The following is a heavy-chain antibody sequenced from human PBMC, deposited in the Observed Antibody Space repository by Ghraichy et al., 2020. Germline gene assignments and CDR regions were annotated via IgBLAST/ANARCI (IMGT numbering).Heavy chain of an antibody. CDR1: GFTFSSYG. V-gene: IGHV3-48*02. CDR3: ARGPGYSTTWKNFDI. Sequence: GGSLRLSCAASGFTFSSYGMNWVRQAPGKGLEWVSYISSSSTTIYYADSVKGRFTVSRDNAKNSLYSQMNSLRDDDTAVYYCARGPGYSTTWKNFDIWGQGTMVTVSS. CDR2: ISSSSTTI. D-gene: IGHD6-13*01. J-gene: IGHJ3*02.